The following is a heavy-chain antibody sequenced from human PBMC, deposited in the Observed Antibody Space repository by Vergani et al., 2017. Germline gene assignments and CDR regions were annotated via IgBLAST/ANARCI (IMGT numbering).Heavy chain of an antibody. CDR1: GYTFTGYY. D-gene: IGHD3-9*01. CDR3: AGALDKLRYFDWNY. J-gene: IGHJ4*02. V-gene: IGHV1-2*04. Sequence: QVQLVQSGAEVKKPGASVKVSCKASGYTFTGYYMHWVRQAPGQGLEWMGWINPNSGGTTYAQKFQGWVTMTRDTSISTAYMELSRLRSYDTAVYYCAGALDKLRYFDWNYWGQGTLGTVSS. CDR2: INPNSGGT.